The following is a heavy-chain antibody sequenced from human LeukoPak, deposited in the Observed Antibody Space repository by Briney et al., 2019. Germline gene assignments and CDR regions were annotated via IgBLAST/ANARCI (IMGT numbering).Heavy chain of an antibody. CDR1: GGSISSGSYY. V-gene: IGHV4-61*02. D-gene: IGHD3-9*01. CDR3: ARGGVLRYFDWLSAGGRNIGAFDI. CDR2: IYTSGST. Sequence: PSETLSLTCTVSGGSISSGSYYWSWIRQPAGKGLEWIGRIYTSGSTNYNPSLKSRVTISVDTSKNQFSLKLSSVTAADTAVYYCARGGVLRYFDWLSAGGRNIGAFDIWGQGTMVTVSS. J-gene: IGHJ3*02.